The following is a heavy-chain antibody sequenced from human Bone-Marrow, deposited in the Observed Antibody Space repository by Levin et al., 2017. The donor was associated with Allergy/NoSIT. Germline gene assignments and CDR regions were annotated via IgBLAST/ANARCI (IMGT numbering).Heavy chain of an antibody. CDR2: IWYRGSKE. V-gene: IGHV3-33*01. J-gene: IGHJ3*02. D-gene: IGHD3-10*01. Sequence: PGGSLRLSCAASGFTFSSYGLHWVRQAPGKGLEWVAGIWYRGSKEYYADSVKGRFTISRDNSKNTLNLQMSSLRGEDTAVYYCTRRGWFVELDDGFDIWGQGPMVTVS. CDR3: TRRGWFVELDDGFDI. CDR1: GFTFSSYG.